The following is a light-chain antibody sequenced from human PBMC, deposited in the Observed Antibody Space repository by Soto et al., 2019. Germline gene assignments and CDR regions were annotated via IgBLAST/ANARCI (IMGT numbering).Light chain of an antibody. V-gene: IGLV2-23*01. CDR1: SSDVGSYNL. CDR3: CSYAGSSIHVV. Sequence: QSALTQPASVSGSPGQSITISCTGTSSDVGSYNLVSWYQQHPGKAPKVMIYEGSKRPSGVSNRFSGSKSGNTASLTISGRQAEDEADYYCCSYAGSSIHVVFGGGTELTVL. CDR2: EGS. J-gene: IGLJ2*01.